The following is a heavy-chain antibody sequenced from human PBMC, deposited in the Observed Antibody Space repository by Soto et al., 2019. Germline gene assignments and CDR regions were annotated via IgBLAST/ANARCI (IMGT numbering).Heavy chain of an antibody. CDR3: AEAGDYGCYYYGMDV. D-gene: IGHD4-17*01. V-gene: IGHV3-64*01. CDR2: ISSNGGST. Sequence: EVQLVESGGGLVQPGGSLRLSCAASGFTFSRYAMHWVRQAPGKGLEYVSTISSNGGSTYYANSVKGRFTISRDNSKNTLHLEMGSLRAEGMAGYYWAEAGDYGCYYYGMDVWGQGTTVTVSS. J-gene: IGHJ6*02. CDR1: GFTFSRYA.